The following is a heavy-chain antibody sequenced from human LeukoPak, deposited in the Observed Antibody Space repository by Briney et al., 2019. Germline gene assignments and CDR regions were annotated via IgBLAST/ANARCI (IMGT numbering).Heavy chain of an antibody. V-gene: IGHV4-39*01. CDR2: TFYTGSA. CDR1: GGPISTTSHY. Sequence: SETLSLTCTVSGGPISTTSHYWGWIRQPPGKGLEWIGSTFYTGSAYYNPSLKSRVTISVDTSKNQFSLTLSSVSAAHTAVYYCARRKDYWSGFINFWGQGTLVTVSS. CDR3: ARRKDYWSGFINF. J-gene: IGHJ4*02. D-gene: IGHD3-3*01.